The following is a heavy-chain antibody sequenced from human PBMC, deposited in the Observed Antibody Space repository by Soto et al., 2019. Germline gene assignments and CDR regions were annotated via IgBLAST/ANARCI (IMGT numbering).Heavy chain of an antibody. Sequence: GGSLRLSCSASGFHFSSYSMSCVRHAPGKGLEWVSAISGSGGSTYYADSVKGRFTISRDNSKNTLYLQMNSLRAEDTAVYYCAKDRTGGFLQPVDYWGQGTMVTVSS. CDR1: GFHFSSYS. J-gene: IGHJ4*02. D-gene: IGHD1-1*01. CDR2: ISGSGGST. V-gene: IGHV3-23*01. CDR3: AKDRTGGFLQPVDY.